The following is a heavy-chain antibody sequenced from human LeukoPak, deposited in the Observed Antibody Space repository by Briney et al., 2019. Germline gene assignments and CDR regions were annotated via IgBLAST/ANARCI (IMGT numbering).Heavy chain of an antibody. Sequence: SETLPLTCAVYGGSFSSYYWSWIRQPPGKGLEWIGEINHSGRTNYNPSLKSRVTISVDTSKNQFSLKLSSVTAADTAVYYCARGGVYSSSWYLGYYYYMDVWGKGTTVTVSS. V-gene: IGHV4-34*01. J-gene: IGHJ6*03. CDR2: INHSGRT. CDR3: ARGGVYSSSWYLGYYYYMDV. D-gene: IGHD6-13*01. CDR1: GGSFSSYY.